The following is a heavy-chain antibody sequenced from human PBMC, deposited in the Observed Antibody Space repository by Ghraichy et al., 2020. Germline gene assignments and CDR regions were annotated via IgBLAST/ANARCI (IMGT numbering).Heavy chain of an antibody. CDR1: GFTFSTYA. D-gene: IGHD1-1*01. Sequence: GGSLRLSCAASGFTFSTYAMSWVRQAPGKGLEWVSAISGSGGSAYYADSVKGRFTISRDNSKNTLYLQINSLRAEDTAVYFCAKDTYNTNWYRFDSWGQGTLVTVSS. CDR2: ISGSGGSA. CDR3: AKDTYNTNWYRFDS. J-gene: IGHJ4*02. V-gene: IGHV3-23*01.